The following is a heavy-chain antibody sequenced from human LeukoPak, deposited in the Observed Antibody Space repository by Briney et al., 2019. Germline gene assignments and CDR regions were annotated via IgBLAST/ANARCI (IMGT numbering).Heavy chain of an antibody. V-gene: IGHV1-18*01. D-gene: IGHD2-21*02. Sequence: ASVKVSCRAPGYTFSSYGIAWVRQAPGQGLEWMGWVSTFTPYTNYAEKFQGRVTMTTDTSTATAYMELSSLTSDDTAVYYCARDHPAYCGGDCYKYYYDYWGHGTPVTVSS. CDR2: VSTFTPYT. J-gene: IGHJ4*01. CDR1: GYTFSSYG. CDR3: ARDHPAYCGGDCYKYYYDY.